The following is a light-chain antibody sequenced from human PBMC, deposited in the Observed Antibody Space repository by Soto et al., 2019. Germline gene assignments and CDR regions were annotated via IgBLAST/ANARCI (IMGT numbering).Light chain of an antibody. V-gene: IGKV3-20*01. CDR3: QQYASSQWT. J-gene: IGKJ1*01. CDR2: STS. Sequence: EIVLTQSPGTLSLSPGERVTLSCRASQSVGTSWLAWYQQKPGQSPRLLIYSTSSRATGIPDRFSGSGSEKDFALTISRLEPEDSAVYYCQQYASSQWTFGQGTKVDIK. CDR1: QSVGTSW.